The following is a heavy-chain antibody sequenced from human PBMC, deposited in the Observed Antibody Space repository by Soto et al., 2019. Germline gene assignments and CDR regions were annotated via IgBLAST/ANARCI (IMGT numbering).Heavy chain of an antibody. Sequence: QVQLEQSGAEVKKPGSSVKVSCKASGGTFRNSAISWVQQAPGQGLEWMGGIMPIFRTPDYAQKLQGRVTITADESTSTAHMELSGLRSDATAVYFCARDNDRPQLGGNYYYILDVWGHGTTVTVSS. D-gene: IGHD1-1*01. CDR2: IMPIFRTP. CDR1: GGTFRNSA. J-gene: IGHJ6*02. V-gene: IGHV1-69*12. CDR3: ARDNDRPQLGGNYYYILDV.